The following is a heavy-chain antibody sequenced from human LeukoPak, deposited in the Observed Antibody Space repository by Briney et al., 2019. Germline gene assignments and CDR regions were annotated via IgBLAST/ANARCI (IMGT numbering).Heavy chain of an antibody. Sequence: GASVKVSCKASGYTFTSYYMHWVRQAPGQGLEWMGTINPSGGSTSYAQKFQGRVTMTRDMSTSTVYMELSSLRSEDTAVYYCAREMGDYQAVFDYWGQGTLVTVSS. CDR1: GYTFTSYY. J-gene: IGHJ4*02. CDR3: AREMGDYQAVFDY. D-gene: IGHD4-17*01. V-gene: IGHV1-46*01. CDR2: INPSGGST.